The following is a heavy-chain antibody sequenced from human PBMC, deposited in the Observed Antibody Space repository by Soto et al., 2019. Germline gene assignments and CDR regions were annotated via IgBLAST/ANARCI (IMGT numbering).Heavy chain of an antibody. CDR1: GYNFEDFS. Sequence: ESGGDQVQPGMSLTLSCVGSGYNFEDFSMHWVRQPPGKGLEWVSGISWNGGFKDYADSVKGRFTISRDNARNSLYLQMNSLRLEDTALYFCVGGSWFDWGQGTQVTVSS. J-gene: IGHJ4*02. CDR2: ISWNGGFK. CDR3: VGGSWFD. V-gene: IGHV3-9*01. D-gene: IGHD2-15*01.